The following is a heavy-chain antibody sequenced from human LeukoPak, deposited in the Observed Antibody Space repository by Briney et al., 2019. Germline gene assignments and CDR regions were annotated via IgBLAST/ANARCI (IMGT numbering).Heavy chain of an antibody. CDR3: ATKQWLAPPPDS. V-gene: IGHV3-74*01. CDR1: GFTFSKYW. J-gene: IGHJ4*02. Sequence: PGGPLRLPCAASGFTFSKYWMLWVRQAPGKGLESVSRINTDGPVTTYADPVKGRFTVSRDNADNTVFLQMNSVRDEDTAVYYCATKQWLAPPPDSWGQGTPVTVSS. CDR2: INTDGPVT. D-gene: IGHD6-19*01.